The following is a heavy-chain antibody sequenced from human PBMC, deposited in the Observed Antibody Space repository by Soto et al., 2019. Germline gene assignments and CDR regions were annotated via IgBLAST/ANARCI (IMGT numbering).Heavy chain of an antibody. Sequence: QVQLVQSGVEVKKPGASVRVSCRASSYTFSYYAITWVRQAAGQGLEWMGWISPYNGDTKYAQKFEGRITITTDTPTITAHMELRSLRYDDTAVYYCAREAGSGSYYPEDYWGQGTLVTVSS. CDR1: SYTFSYYA. CDR2: ISPYNGDT. J-gene: IGHJ4*02. CDR3: AREAGSGSYYPEDY. D-gene: IGHD1-26*01. V-gene: IGHV1-18*04.